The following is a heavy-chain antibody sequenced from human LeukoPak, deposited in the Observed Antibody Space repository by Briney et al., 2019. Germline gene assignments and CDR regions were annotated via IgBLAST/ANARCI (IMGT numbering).Heavy chain of an antibody. V-gene: IGHV1-3*01. Sequence: GASVKVSCKASGYTFTSYAMHWVRQAPGQRLEWMGWINAGNGNTKYSQKFQGRVTITADKSTSTAYMELSSLRSEDTAVYYCARDHYGDYEFDYWGQGTLVTVSS. J-gene: IGHJ4*02. CDR2: INAGNGNT. CDR3: ARDHYGDYEFDY. D-gene: IGHD4-17*01. CDR1: GYTFTSYA.